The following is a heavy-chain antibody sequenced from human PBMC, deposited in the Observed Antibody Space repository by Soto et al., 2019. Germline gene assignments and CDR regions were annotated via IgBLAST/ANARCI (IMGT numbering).Heavy chain of an antibody. CDR3: ARVYDFWSGYNWFDP. J-gene: IGHJ5*02. V-gene: IGHV4-39*01. D-gene: IGHD3-3*01. Sequence: ASETLSLTCTVSGGSISSTDYCWGWIRKPPGKGLEWIGNIYYSGSTFYNPSLRNRVIFSVDTSKNQFSLKVSSVTAADTAVYYCARVYDFWSGYNWFDPWGQGSRVTVSS. CDR2: IYYSGST. CDR1: GGSISSTDYC.